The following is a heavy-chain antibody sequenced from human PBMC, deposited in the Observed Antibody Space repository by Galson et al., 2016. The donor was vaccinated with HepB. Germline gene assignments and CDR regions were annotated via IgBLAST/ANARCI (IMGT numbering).Heavy chain of an antibody. CDR2: IDWRGAST. Sequence: SLRLSCAAAGFTFDDYGMSWVRQTPGKGLEWVSGIDWRGASTGYVDSVKGRFTISRDNAKNSLYLQMNSLRAEDTAFYFCARRALTSYTGTYTFPEYDPFDVWGQGTLVTVSS. CDR1: GFTFDDYG. D-gene: IGHD1-26*01. CDR3: ARRALTSYTGTYTFPEYDPFDV. V-gene: IGHV3-20*04. J-gene: IGHJ3*01.